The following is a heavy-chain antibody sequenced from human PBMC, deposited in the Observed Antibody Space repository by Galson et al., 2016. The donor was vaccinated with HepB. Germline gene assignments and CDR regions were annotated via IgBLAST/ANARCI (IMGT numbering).Heavy chain of an antibody. V-gene: IGHV3-30*18. CDR2: TSSDGSNK. Sequence: LRLSCAASGFTFSSYGMHWVRQAPGKGLEWVAVTSSDGSNKHYADSVKGRFTISRDNSKKTLYLQMNSLRAEYTAVYYCAKVSDEYYFDYWAQGTLVTVSS. J-gene: IGHJ4*02. CDR3: AKVSDEYYFDY. CDR1: GFTFSSYG.